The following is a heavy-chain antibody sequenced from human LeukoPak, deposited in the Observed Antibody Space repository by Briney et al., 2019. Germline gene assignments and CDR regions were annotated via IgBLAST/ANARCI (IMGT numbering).Heavy chain of an antibody. J-gene: IGHJ3*02. CDR3: ARIRSGGYDADPGDAFDI. CDR1: GFTFSSYS. D-gene: IGHD5-12*01. V-gene: IGHV3-21*01. CDR2: ISSSSSYI. Sequence: SGGSLRLSCAASGFTFSSYSMNWVRQAPGKGLEWVSSISSSSSYIYYADSVKGRFTISRDNAKNSLYLQMNSLRAEDTAVYYCARIRSGGYDADPGDAFDIWGQGTMVTVSS.